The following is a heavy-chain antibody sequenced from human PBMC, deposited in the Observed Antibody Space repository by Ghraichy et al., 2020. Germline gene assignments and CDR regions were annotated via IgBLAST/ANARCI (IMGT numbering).Heavy chain of an antibody. V-gene: IGHV4-30-4*01. Sequence: SETLSLTCTVSGGSISSGDYYWSWIRQPPGKGLEWIGYIYYSGSTYYNPSLKSRVTISVDTSKNQFSLKLSSVTAADTAVYYCARDRKTAAIRRWFDPWGQGTLVTVSS. CDR3: ARDRKTAAIRRWFDP. CDR1: GGSISSGDYY. J-gene: IGHJ5*02. CDR2: IYYSGST. D-gene: IGHD2-2*02.